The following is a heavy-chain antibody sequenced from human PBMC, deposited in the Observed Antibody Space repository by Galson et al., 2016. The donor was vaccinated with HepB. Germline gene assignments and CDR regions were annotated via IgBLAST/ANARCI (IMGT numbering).Heavy chain of an antibody. Sequence: SLRLSCAVSGFTVGNNLMRWVRQAPGTGLEWVSPINSGCGTHYVDSVKGRFIISRDNSKNTLDLQMNSLRVEDTAVYYCARGGNYGYTWGLGTLVTVSS. CDR2: INSGCGT. V-gene: IGHV3-53*01. J-gene: IGHJ4*02. D-gene: IGHD1-26*01. CDR1: GFTVGNNL. CDR3: ARGGNYGYT.